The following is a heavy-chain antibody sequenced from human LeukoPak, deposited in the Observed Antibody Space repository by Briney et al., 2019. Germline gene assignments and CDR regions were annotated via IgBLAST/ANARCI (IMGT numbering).Heavy chain of an antibody. D-gene: IGHD3-3*01. CDR2: ISYNGSHQ. CDR1: GFTFSTYA. Sequence: PGGFLRLSCAASGFTFSTYAMHWVRQAPGKGLEWLTVISYNGSHQYYSDSVRGRFTISRDNSRNSVFLQINRLRPEDTAVYYCATSIRRITISSWGQGTLVTVSS. CDR3: ATSIRRITISS. V-gene: IGHV3-30*04. J-gene: IGHJ4*02.